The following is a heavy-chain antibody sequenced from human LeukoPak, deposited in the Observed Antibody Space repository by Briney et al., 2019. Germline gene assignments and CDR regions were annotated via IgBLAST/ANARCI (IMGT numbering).Heavy chain of an antibody. Sequence: ASVKVSCKSSGFTFTSSAVQWVRQARGQRLEWIGWIVVGSGNTNYAQKFQERVTITRDMSTSTAYMELSSLRSEDTAVYYCAAEREWELLRRGAFDIWGQGTMVTVSS. V-gene: IGHV1-58*01. CDR3: AAEREWELLRRGAFDI. CDR1: GFTFTSSA. J-gene: IGHJ3*02. CDR2: IVVGSGNT. D-gene: IGHD1-26*01.